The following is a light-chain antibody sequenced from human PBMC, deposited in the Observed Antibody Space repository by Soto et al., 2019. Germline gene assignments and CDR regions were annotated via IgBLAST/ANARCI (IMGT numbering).Light chain of an antibody. CDR2: DAS. CDR1: QGVDTS. Sequence: EIVMTQSPATLSAYPGERVTLSCRVRQGVDTSFAWYQHTPGQAPSVLIYDASTRATGIPARFSGSGSGTEFTLTISSLQSEDFAVYYCQQYNNWPPITFGQGTRLEVK. J-gene: IGKJ5*01. V-gene: IGKV3-15*01. CDR3: QQYNNWPPIT.